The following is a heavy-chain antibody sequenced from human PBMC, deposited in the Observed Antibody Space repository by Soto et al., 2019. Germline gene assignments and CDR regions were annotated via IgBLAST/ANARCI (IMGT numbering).Heavy chain of an antibody. CDR1: EYTFVNHD. V-gene: IGHV1-8*01. D-gene: IGHD3-16*01. J-gene: IGHJ4*02. CDR3: ARGWGRWPHATPGDH. CDR2: MNPNSGNS. Sequence: QVQLVQSGAELKEPGASVKVSCTASEYTFVNHDINWVRQAPGRGLEWMGWMNPNSGNSGFAQKLQDRVTMTRDTSRDTAYMELRNLRSEDTAVYYCARGWGRWPHATPGDHWGQGTLVTVS.